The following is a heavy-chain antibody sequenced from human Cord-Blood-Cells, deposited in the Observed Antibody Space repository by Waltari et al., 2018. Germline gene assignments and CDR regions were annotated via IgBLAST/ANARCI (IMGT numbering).Heavy chain of an antibody. D-gene: IGHD5-12*01. V-gene: IGHV3-30-3*01. CDR2: ISYYGSNK. CDR3: ARGIVATINFDY. CDR1: GFTFSSYA. Sequence: QVQLVESGGGVVQPGRSLSLSCAASGFTFSSYAMHWVRQDQGKGVEWVAIISYYGSNKYSADSVKGRFTIARDNSKTPLYLQMNSLRAEDTAVDYCARGIVATINFDYWGQGTLVTVSS. J-gene: IGHJ4*02.